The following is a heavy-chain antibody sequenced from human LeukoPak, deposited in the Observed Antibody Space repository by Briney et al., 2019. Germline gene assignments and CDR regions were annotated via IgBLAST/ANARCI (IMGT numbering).Heavy chain of an antibody. CDR3: AKDGSYYDSSGLGAFDI. CDR1: GFTFSSYA. D-gene: IGHD3-22*01. CDR2: ISGSGGST. V-gene: IGHV3-23*01. Sequence: GGSLRLSCAASGFTFSSYAMSWVCQAPGKGLEWVSAISGSGGSTYYADSVKGRFTISRDNSKNTLYLQMNSLRAEDTAVYYCAKDGSYYDSSGLGAFDIWGQGTMVTVSS. J-gene: IGHJ3*02.